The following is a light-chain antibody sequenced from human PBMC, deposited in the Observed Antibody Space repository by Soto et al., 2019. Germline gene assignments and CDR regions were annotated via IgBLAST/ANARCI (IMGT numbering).Light chain of an antibody. Sequence: ALTQPPSASGSPGQSVAISCTGTSSDVGGYSYVSWYQQHPGKAPKLMIYEVNKRPSGVPDRFSGSKSGNTASLTVSGLQAEDEADYYCSSYAGSSNVFGTGTKVTVL. CDR3: SSYAGSSNV. J-gene: IGLJ1*01. CDR2: EVN. V-gene: IGLV2-8*01. CDR1: SSDVGGYSY.